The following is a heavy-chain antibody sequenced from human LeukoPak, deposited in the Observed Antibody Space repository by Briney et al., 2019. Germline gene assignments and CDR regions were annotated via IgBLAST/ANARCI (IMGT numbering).Heavy chain of an antibody. Sequence: GGSLRLSCAASGFTFDSHWMSWVRQAPGKGLEWVAHIKQDGSDKYYVDSVRGRFTISRDNAKNSLYLQMNSLRPEDTAAYYCARWGVVGTTFDYWGQGTLVTVSS. CDR2: IKQDGSDK. V-gene: IGHV3-7*01. CDR1: GFTFDSHW. D-gene: IGHD1-26*01. CDR3: ARWGVVGTTFDY. J-gene: IGHJ4*02.